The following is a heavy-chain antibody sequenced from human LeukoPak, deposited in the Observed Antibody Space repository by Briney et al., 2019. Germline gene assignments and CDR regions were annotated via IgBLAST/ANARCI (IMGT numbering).Heavy chain of an antibody. CDR1: GFTFSSEW. J-gene: IGHJ4*02. D-gene: IGHD1-1*01. Sequence: GGSLRLSCVASGFTFSSEWMSWVRQAPGKGLEWVTNINQDGSQKYYEDSVKGRFTVSRDNAKNSLYFHMNGLRADDTAIYYCARDHDGKDCWGQGTLVTVSS. CDR3: ARDHDGKDC. CDR2: INQDGSQK. V-gene: IGHV3-7*01.